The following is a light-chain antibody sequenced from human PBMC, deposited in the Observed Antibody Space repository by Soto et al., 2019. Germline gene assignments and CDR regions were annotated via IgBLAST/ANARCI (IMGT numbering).Light chain of an antibody. CDR3: QQYNRRPWT. J-gene: IGKJ1*01. CDR1: QGISIT. V-gene: IGKV3-15*01. CDR2: GAS. Sequence: EIVMTQSPVTLSVSPGERATLSCRASQGISITLAWYQQKPGQSPRLLIHGASTRATGIPTRFSGSGSETEFTLAISSLQSEDFAVYYCQQYNRRPWTFGQGTTVEIK.